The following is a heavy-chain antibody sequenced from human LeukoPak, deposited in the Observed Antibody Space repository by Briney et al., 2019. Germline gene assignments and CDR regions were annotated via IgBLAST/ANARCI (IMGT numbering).Heavy chain of an antibody. J-gene: IGHJ3*02. D-gene: IGHD3-10*01. CDR2: ISGYNANT. V-gene: IGHV1-18*01. Sequence: ASVKVSCKASGYXFTNYGISWMRQAPGQGLEWMGWISGYNANTNYAQNLQGRVTMTTDTSTSTAYMELRSLRSDDTAVYYCARRSHFTTVRVDDAFDIWGQGTMVTVSS. CDR1: GYXFTNYG. CDR3: ARRSHFTTVRVDDAFDI.